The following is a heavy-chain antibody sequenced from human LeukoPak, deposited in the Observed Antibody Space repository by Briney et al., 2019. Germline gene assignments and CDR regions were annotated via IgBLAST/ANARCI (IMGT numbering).Heavy chain of an antibody. D-gene: IGHD3-22*01. J-gene: IGHJ4*02. CDR1: GFTFSSFG. CDR2: ISGSGGST. Sequence: PRGTLRLSCAASGFTFSSFGMSWVRQAPGKGREWVSAISGSGGSTYYADSVKGRFTISRDNSKNTLYLQMNSLRAEDTAVYYCAKLLYYYDSSQPYWGQGTLVTVSS. V-gene: IGHV3-23*01. CDR3: AKLLYYYDSSQPY.